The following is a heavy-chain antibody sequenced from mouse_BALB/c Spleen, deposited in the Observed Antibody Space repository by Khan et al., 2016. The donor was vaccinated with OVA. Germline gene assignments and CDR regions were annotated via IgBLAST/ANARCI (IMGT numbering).Heavy chain of an antibody. J-gene: IGHJ3*01. CDR2: INPNNGRA. Sequence: QVQLQQSGAEVVNPGASVKLSCKASGYTFTSYWMHWVKQRPGQGLEWIGYINPNNGRAHQNEKFKSKATLTVDKSSSTAYLQLSSRTSEDSAVHYCARGGYGSLAYWGQGTLVTVSA. CDR3: ARGGYGSLAY. V-gene: IGHV1S81*02. CDR1: GYTFTSYW. D-gene: IGHD2-2*01.